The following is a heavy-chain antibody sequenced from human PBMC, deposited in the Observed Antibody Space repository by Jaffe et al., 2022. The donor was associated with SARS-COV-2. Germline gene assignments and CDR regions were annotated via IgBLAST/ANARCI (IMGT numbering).Heavy chain of an antibody. CDR2: IYSGGST. CDR1: GFTVGNNY. Sequence: EMQLVESGGDLVQPGGSLRIACAASGFTVGNNYMNWFRLAPGRGLEWVALIYSGGSTSYADSVKGRFTISRDSSKNTLFLQMNSLRVEDTAVYYCARDSPGQKASPHWGQGTVVTVSS. CDR3: ARDSPGQKASPH. V-gene: IGHV3-66*02. J-gene: IGHJ1*01.